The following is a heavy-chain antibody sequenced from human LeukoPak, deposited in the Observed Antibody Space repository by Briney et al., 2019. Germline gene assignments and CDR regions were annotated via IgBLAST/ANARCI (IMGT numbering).Heavy chain of an antibody. V-gene: IGHV3-48*01. CDR1: GFSFSSYC. CDR3: AIDRSNWFDF. CDR2: ISSSSTI. J-gene: IGHJ5*01. Sequence: GGSLRLSCAASGFSFSSYCMNWVRQAPGKGLEWVSYISSSSTIYYADSVKGRFTISRDNAKNSLYLQMNSLRAEDTAVYYCAIDRSNWFDFWGQGTLVTVSS.